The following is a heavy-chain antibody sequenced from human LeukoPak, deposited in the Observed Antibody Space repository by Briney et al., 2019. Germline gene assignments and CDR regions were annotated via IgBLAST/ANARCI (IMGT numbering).Heavy chain of an antibody. Sequence: PSETLSLTCTVSGGSISSSSYYWGWIRQPPGKGLEWIGSIYYSGSTYYNPSLKSRVTISVDTSKNQFSLRLSSVTAADTAVFYCVSLRVPGYFDYWGPGNLVTVSS. CDR1: GGSISSSSYY. D-gene: IGHD3-16*01. J-gene: IGHJ4*03. CDR3: VSLRVPGYFDY. V-gene: IGHV4-39*07. CDR2: IYYSGST.